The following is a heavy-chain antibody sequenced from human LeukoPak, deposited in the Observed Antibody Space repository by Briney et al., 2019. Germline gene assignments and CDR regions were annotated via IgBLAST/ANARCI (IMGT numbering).Heavy chain of an antibody. V-gene: IGHV4-34*01. D-gene: IGHD3-3*01. CDR2: INHSGST. J-gene: IGHJ6*03. CDR1: GGSFSGYY. CDR3: ARDSISDFWSGYAPYYYMDV. Sequence: SETLSLTCAVYGGSFSGYYWSWIRQPPGKGLEWIGEINHSGSTNYNPSLKSRVTISVDTSKNQFSLKLSSVTAADTAVYYCARDSISDFWSGYAPYYYMDVWGKGTTVTVSS.